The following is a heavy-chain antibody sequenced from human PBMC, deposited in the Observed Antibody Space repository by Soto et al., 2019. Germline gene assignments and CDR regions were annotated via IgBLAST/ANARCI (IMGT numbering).Heavy chain of an antibody. D-gene: IGHD3-3*01. CDR1: GFTFSSYA. CDR2: ISGSGGST. Sequence: GSLRLSCAASGFTFSSYAMSWVRQAPGKGLEWVSAISGSGGSTYYADSVKGRFTISRDNSKNTLYLQMNSLRAEDTAVYYCASTGDFWSGYYSNDAFDIWGQGTMVTVSS. J-gene: IGHJ3*02. V-gene: IGHV3-23*01. CDR3: ASTGDFWSGYYSNDAFDI.